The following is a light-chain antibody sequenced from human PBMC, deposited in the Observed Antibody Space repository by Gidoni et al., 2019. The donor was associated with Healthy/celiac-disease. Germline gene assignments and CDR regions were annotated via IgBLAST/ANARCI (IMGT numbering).Light chain of an antibody. J-gene: IGKJ1*01. CDR3: QQYNNWPPWT. Sequence: EIVTTQSPATLSVSPGERATLSGRASQSVSSNLAWYQQKPGQAPRLLIYGASTRATGIPARFSGSGSGTEFTLTISSLQSEDFAVYYCQQYNNWPPWTFGQGTKVEIK. V-gene: IGKV3-15*01. CDR1: QSVSSN. CDR2: GAS.